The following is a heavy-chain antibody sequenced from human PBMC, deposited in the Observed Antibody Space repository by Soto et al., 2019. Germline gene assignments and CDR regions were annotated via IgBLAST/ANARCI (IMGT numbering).Heavy chain of an antibody. J-gene: IGHJ6*03. CDR1: GFTFDDYA. D-gene: IGHD1-26*01. V-gene: IGHV3-9*01. Sequence: EVQLVESGGGLVQPGGSLRLSCAASGFTFDDYAMHWVRLAPGKGLEWVSGISWNSGSRGYADSAKGRFTISRDNAKNSLYLQVNSLRAEDTALYYYAKGYSGYHYMDVWGKGATVTISS. CDR2: ISWNSGSR. CDR3: AKGYSGYHYMDV.